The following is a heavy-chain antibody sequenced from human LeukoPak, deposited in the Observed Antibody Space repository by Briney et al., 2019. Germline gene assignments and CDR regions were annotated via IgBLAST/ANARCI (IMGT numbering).Heavy chain of an antibody. Sequence: PSGTLSLTCAVSGGSISNDKWWSWVRQSPAKGLEWIGEMCHSGSTNYNPSLKSRVTISVDKSNNQFSLKLISVTAADTAMYYCATGTSWYYYYWGQGTLVTVSS. D-gene: IGHD6-13*01. J-gene: IGHJ4*02. CDR3: ATGTSWYYYY. CDR1: GGSISNDKW. V-gene: IGHV4-4*02. CDR2: MCHSGST.